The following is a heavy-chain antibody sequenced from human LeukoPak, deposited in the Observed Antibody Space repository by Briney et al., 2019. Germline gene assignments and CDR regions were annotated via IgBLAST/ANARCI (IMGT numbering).Heavy chain of an antibody. CDR1: GFTFSSYS. V-gene: IGHV3-21*01. CDR3: ARDWAYSLDY. J-gene: IGHJ4*02. Sequence: GGSLRLSCAASGFTFSSYSMNWVRQAPGKGLEWVSSISSSGSYMYHADSMKGRFTISRDNAKNSLYLQMNSLRAEDTAVYYCARDWAYSLDYWRQGTLVTVSS. D-gene: IGHD2-15*01. CDR2: ISSSGSYM.